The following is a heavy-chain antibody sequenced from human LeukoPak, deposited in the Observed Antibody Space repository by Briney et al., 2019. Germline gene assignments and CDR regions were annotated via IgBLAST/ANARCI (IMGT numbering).Heavy chain of an antibody. J-gene: IGHJ4*02. CDR2: INYSGSS. Sequence: SETLSPTCTVSGDSINNYYWSWIRQPPGKGLEWIGNINYSGSSNSNPSLKSRATISVDMSRRHFFLDLISVTAADTAVYYCARAVHYSGTSDQYTGGWYYFDFWGQGTRVTVSS. CDR1: GDSINNYY. CDR3: ARAVHYSGTSDQYTGGWYYFDF. V-gene: IGHV4-59*01. D-gene: IGHD3-10*01.